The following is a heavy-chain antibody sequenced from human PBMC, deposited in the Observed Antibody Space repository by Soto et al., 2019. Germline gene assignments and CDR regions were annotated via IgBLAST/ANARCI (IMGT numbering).Heavy chain of an antibody. V-gene: IGHV1-69*12. D-gene: IGHD3-22*01. J-gene: IGHJ4*02. CDR1: GGTLSSDA. Sequence: QVQLVQSGAEVKKPGSSVKVSCKASGGTLSSDAISWVRQAPGPGHEWMGGIIPIFGTANYAQKFQGRVTITADESTSTAYMELSSLRSEDTAVYYCARRPDSSGYPLVYWGQGTLVTVSS. CDR3: ARRPDSSGYPLVY. CDR2: IIPIFGTA.